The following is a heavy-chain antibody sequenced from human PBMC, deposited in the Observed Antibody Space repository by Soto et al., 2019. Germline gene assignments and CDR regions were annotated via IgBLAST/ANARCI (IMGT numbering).Heavy chain of an antibody. J-gene: IGHJ4*02. Sequence: GGSLRLSCSDSGFTFGNFWIHWVRQAPGKGLEWVSGISGSGGNTYNADSVKGRFTISRDNSKNTLYLDMISLRAEDTAVYYCAKGLSIAAAGTFDYWGQGTLVTVSS. D-gene: IGHD6-13*01. V-gene: IGHV3-23*01. CDR2: ISGSGGNT. CDR1: GFTFGNFW. CDR3: AKGLSIAAAGTFDY.